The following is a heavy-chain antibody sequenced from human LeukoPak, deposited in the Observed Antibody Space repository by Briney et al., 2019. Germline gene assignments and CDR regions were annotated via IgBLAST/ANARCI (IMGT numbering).Heavy chain of an antibody. J-gene: IGHJ4*02. D-gene: IGHD4-17*01. CDR3: ARRVYYGDYGFDY. V-gene: IGHV5-51*01. CDR1: GYSFTSYW. CDR2: IYPGDSDT. Sequence: GESLKISCQGSGYSFTSYWIGWVRQLPGKGLEWMGIIYPGDSDTRYSPSFQGQVTISADKSITTAYLHWSSLKASDTAVYYCARRVYYGDYGFDYWGQGTLVTVSS.